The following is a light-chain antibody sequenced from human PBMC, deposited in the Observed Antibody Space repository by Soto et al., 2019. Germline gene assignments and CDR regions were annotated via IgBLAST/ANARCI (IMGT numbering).Light chain of an antibody. Sequence: DIQMTQSPSTLSASVGDRVTLSCRASQSISVWLAWYQQKAGKPPNLLIYKASRLESGVPSRFSGSGSETEFTLTISGLQPGDSATYYCQHYNSYSEAFGQGTKVDI. CDR1: QSISVW. V-gene: IGKV1-5*03. CDR2: KAS. J-gene: IGKJ1*01. CDR3: QHYNSYSEA.